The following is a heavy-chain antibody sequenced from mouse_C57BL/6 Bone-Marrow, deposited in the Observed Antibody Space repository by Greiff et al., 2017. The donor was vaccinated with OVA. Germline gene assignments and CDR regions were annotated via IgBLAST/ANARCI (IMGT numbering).Heavy chain of an antibody. CDR3: AKTGFITTVVATLDWYFDV. V-gene: IGHV2-4*01. Sequence: QVQLQQSGPGLVQPSQSLSITCTVSGFSLTSYGVHWVRQPPGKGLEWLGVIWSGGSTDYNPAFISRLSISKDNSKSQVFFKMNSLQADDTAIYYCAKTGFITTVVATLDWYFDVWGTGTTVTVSS. CDR1: GFSLTSYG. CDR2: IWSGGST. J-gene: IGHJ1*03. D-gene: IGHD1-1*01.